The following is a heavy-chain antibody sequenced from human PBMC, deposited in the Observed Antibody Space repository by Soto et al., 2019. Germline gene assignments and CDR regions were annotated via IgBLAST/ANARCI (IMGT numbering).Heavy chain of an antibody. J-gene: IGHJ4*02. CDR1: GGSISSGDYY. D-gene: IGHD2-2*01. Sequence: PSETLSLTCTVSGGSISSGDYYWSWIRQPPRKGLEWIGYIYYSGSTYYNPSLKSRVTISVDTSKNQFSLKLSSVTAADTAVYYCARVSPRGYQLLSYFDYWGQGTLVTVSS. CDR3: ARVSPRGYQLLSYFDY. V-gene: IGHV4-30-4*01. CDR2: IYYSGST.